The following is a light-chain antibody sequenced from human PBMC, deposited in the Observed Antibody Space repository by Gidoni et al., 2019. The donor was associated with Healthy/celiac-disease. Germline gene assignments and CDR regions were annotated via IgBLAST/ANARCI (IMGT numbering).Light chain of an antibody. CDR3: QQYNSYSQT. CDR2: GAS. V-gene: IGKV1-5*01. Sequence: IQMTQSPSTLSAPVGDRVTITCRASQSISSWLAWYQQKPGKAPKLLIYGASSLESGVPSRFSGSGSGTEFTLTISSLQPDDFATYYCQQYNSYSQTFGQGTKLEIK. CDR1: QSISSW. J-gene: IGKJ2*01.